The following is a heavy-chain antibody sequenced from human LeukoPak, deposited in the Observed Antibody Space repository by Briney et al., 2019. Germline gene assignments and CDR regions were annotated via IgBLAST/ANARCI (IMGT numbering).Heavy chain of an antibody. CDR2: IRYDGSNK. CDR1: GFTFSSYG. V-gene: IGHV3-30*02. Sequence: GGSLRLSCAASGFTFSSYGMHCVPQAPGKGLEWVAFIRYDGSNKYYADSVKGRFTISRDNSKNTLYLQMNSLRAEDTAVYYCAKDHSAKGYFFDYWGQGTLVTVSS. CDR3: AKDHSAKGYFFDY. D-gene: IGHD3-10*01. J-gene: IGHJ4*02.